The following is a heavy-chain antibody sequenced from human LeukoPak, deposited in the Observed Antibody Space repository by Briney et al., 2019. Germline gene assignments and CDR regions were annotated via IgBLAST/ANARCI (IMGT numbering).Heavy chain of an antibody. Sequence: GGSLRLSCAASGFAFSTYAMSWVRQAPGKGREWVSAISGSGGSTYYADSVKGRFTVSRDNSKNTLYLQMNSLRAEDTAVYYCAKVKAYSGSYVDYWGQGTLVTVSS. CDR1: GFAFSTYA. D-gene: IGHD1-26*01. V-gene: IGHV3-23*01. CDR2: ISGSGGST. CDR3: AKVKAYSGSYVDY. J-gene: IGHJ4*02.